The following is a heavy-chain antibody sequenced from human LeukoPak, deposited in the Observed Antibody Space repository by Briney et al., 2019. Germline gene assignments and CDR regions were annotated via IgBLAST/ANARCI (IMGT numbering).Heavy chain of an antibody. CDR1: GGSISSSTHY. D-gene: IGHD2-2*01. CDR3: ARSYCSSSCYAVGSFDI. V-gene: IGHV4-39*01. CDR2: IRYSGST. J-gene: IGHJ3*02. Sequence: KPSAILSLTCTVSGGSISSSTHYWGCIRQPPGKGLEWMGSIRYSGSTYYNPSLKSRVTISVDMSKNQFSLKLSSVTAADTAVYYCARSYCSSSCYAVGSFDIWGQATVVTVRS.